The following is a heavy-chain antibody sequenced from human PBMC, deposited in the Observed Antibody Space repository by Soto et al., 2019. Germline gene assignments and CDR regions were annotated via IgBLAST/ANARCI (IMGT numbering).Heavy chain of an antibody. CDR1: GFTFSSYG. V-gene: IGHV3-33*01. Sequence: AGGSLRLSCAASGFTFSSYGMHWVRQAPGKGLEWVAVIWYDGSNKYYADSVKGRFTISRDNSKNTLYLQMNSLRAEDTAVYYCARDPGGSSWLYNWFDPWGQGTLVTVSS. CDR2: IWYDGSNK. D-gene: IGHD6-13*01. CDR3: ARDPGGSSWLYNWFDP. J-gene: IGHJ5*02.